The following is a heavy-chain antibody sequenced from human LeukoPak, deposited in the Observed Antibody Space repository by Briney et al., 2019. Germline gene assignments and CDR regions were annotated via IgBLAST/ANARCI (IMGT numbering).Heavy chain of an antibody. Sequence: SQTLSLTCTVSGGSISSGDYYWSWIRQPPGKGLEWIGYIYYSGSTYYNPSLKSRVTISVDTSKNQFSLKLSSVTAADTAVYYCARVVRSGSYYSYFDYWGQGTLVTVSS. CDR3: ARVVRSGSYYSYFDY. J-gene: IGHJ4*02. CDR2: IYYSGST. D-gene: IGHD1-26*01. V-gene: IGHV4-30-4*01. CDR1: GGSISSGDYY.